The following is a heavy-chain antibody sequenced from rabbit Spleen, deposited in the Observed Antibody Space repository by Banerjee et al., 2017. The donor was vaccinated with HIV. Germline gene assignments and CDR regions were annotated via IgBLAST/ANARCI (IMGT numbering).Heavy chain of an antibody. CDR2: INAYTGKP. Sequence: QEQLVESGGGLVKPEGSLTLTCKASGFSFSNKDVMCWVRQAPGKGLEWIACINAYTGKPVYATWAKGRFTISRTSSTTVTLQMTSLTAADTATYFCARDLASVVGWNFNLWGQGTLVTV. CDR3: ARDLASVVGWNFNL. V-gene: IGHV1S45*01. CDR1: GFSFSNKDV. D-gene: IGHD3-1*01. J-gene: IGHJ4*01.